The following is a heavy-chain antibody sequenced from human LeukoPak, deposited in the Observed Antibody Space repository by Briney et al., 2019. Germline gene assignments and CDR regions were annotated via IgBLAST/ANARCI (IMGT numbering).Heavy chain of an antibody. CDR3: ARVATYYESSGYNSGYFDY. CDR2: INSDGSST. V-gene: IGHV3-74*01. J-gene: IGHJ4*02. D-gene: IGHD3-22*01. Sequence: PGRSLRLSCAASGFTFSSYWMHWVRQAPGKGLVWVSRINSDGSSTSYADSVKGRSTISRNNAKNTMYLQMTSLRAAETDVYYSARVATYYESSGYNSGYFDYWGQGTLVTVSS. CDR1: GFTFSSYW.